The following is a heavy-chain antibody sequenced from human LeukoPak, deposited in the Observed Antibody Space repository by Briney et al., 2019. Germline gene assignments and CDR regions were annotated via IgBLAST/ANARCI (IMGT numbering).Heavy chain of an antibody. V-gene: IGHV3-30*18. CDR3: AKEGYYGSGSFPDY. J-gene: IGHJ4*02. CDR2: ISYDGSNK. D-gene: IGHD3-10*01. CDR1: GFTFSSYG. Sequence: GGYLRLSCAASGFTFSSYGMHWVRQAPGKGLEWVAVISYDGSNKYYTDSVNGRFTISRDNSKNALFLQMNSLRAEDTAVYYCAKEGYYGSGSFPDYWGQGTLVTVSS.